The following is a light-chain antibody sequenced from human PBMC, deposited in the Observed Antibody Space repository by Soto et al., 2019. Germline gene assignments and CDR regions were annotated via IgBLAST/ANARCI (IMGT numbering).Light chain of an antibody. CDR2: DAS. CDR1: RXVGSY. CDR3: QQRSNWPSLT. J-gene: IGKJ4*01. Sequence: EIVLIQSPATLSXSXGXRAXXXXRAXRXVGSYLAWYQHKPGQAPRLLISDASNRATGIPARFSGSGSETDFTLTISSLEPEDSAVYYCQQRSNWPSLTFGGGTKVDIK. V-gene: IGKV3-11*01.